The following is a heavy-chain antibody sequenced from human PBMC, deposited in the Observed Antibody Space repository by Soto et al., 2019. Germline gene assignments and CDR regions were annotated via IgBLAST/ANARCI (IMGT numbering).Heavy chain of an antibody. Sequence: QITLKESGPTLVKPTQTLTLTCTFSGFSLSTSGVGVAWIRQPPGKALEWLALIYWDDDKRYRPSLESRLTITKDTSKYLLLHTMPNMDSVDTATYYCAFLPRSRCSCYWFPFSSMDVWGQGTTATVS. CDR3: AFLPRSRCSCYWFPFSSMDV. J-gene: IGHJ6*02. CDR1: GFSLSTSGVG. D-gene: IGHD2-15*01. V-gene: IGHV2-5*02. CDR2: IYWDDDK.